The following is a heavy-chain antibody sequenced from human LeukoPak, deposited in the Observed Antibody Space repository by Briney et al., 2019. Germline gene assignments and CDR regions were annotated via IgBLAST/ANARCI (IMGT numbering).Heavy chain of an antibody. D-gene: IGHD1-26*01. CDR1: GFTFSNYA. V-gene: IGHV3-23*01. J-gene: IGHJ4*02. CDR3: AKVPVSAIVGATTLDY. CDR2: ICGSTGST. Sequence: GGSLRLSCAASGFTFSNYAMNWVRQAPGKGLEWVALICGSTGSTYYADSVNGRFSISRDNSKNTVYLEKNSLTAEATAVYYCAKVPVSAIVGATTLDYLGEGTLVTLCS.